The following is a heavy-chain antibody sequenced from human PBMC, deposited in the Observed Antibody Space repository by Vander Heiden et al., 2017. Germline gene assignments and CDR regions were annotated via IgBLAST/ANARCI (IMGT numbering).Heavy chain of an antibody. CDR1: GSTLSSYA. CDR2: ISGSGGST. J-gene: IGHJ5*02. V-gene: IGHV3-23*01. Sequence: EVQPLESGGGLVQPGGSLRPSCAASGSTLSSYAMSWVRQAPGKGLEWVSAISGSGGSTYYADSVKGRFTISRDNSKNTLYLQMNSLRAEDTVVYYCTDCSSTSCLNWFDPWGQGTLVTVSS. CDR3: TDCSSTSCLNWFDP. D-gene: IGHD2-2*01.